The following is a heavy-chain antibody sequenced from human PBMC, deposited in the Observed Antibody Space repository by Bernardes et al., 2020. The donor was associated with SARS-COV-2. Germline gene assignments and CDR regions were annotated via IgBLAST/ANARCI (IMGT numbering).Heavy chain of an antibody. CDR2: ISSSGSTI. D-gene: IGHD6-13*01. Sequence: GGSLRLSCAASGFTFSDYYMSWIRQAPGKGLEWVSYISSSGSTIYYADSVKGRFTISRDNVKNSLYLQMNSLRAEDTAVYYCARALNAAAARFQQWGQGTLVIVSS. CDR3: ARALNAAAARFQQ. J-gene: IGHJ1*01. V-gene: IGHV3-11*01. CDR1: GFTFSDYY.